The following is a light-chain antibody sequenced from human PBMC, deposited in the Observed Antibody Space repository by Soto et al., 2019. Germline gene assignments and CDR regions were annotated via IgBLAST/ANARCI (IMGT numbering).Light chain of an antibody. CDR2: GVY. CDR1: DSDVGGYNY. CDR3: SSFTNNNTPNVV. J-gene: IGLJ2*01. V-gene: IGLV2-14*01. Sequence: QSALTQPASVSGSPGQSITISCTGTDSDVGGYNYVSWYQQHPGKAPKLMIYGVYNRPSGVSHRFSGSKSGNTASLTISGLQAEDESDYYCSSFTNNNTPNVVFGGGINLTVL.